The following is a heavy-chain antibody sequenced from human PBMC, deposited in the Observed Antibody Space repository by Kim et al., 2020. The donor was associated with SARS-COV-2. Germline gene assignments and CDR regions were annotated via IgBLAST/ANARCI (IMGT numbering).Heavy chain of an antibody. Sequence: SETLSLTCTVSGGSISGSTSYWGWIRQPPGKGLEWIGSIFYSGSTYYNPSLTSRVTISVHTSTTQFSLKLNSVTAADTAVYYCARHVIAEHFDYWGHGTL. CDR3: ARHVIAEHFDY. CDR1: GGSISGSTSY. J-gene: IGHJ4*01. D-gene: IGHD6-13*01. V-gene: IGHV4-39*01. CDR2: IFYSGST.